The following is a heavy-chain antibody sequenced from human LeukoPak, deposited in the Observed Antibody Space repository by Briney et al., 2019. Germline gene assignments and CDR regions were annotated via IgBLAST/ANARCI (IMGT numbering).Heavy chain of an antibody. D-gene: IGHD6-19*01. CDR1: GYTFTGYY. V-gene: IGHV1-2*02. J-gene: IGHJ3*02. CDR2: INPNCGGT. CDR3: ARGRGSGWYVGAFDI. Sequence: ASVKVSCKACGYTFTGYYMHWVRQARGQGLEWMGWINPNCGGTNYAQKLQGRVTMTSDTSISTAYMELSRLRSDDTAVYYCARGRGSGWYVGAFDIWGQGTMVTVSS.